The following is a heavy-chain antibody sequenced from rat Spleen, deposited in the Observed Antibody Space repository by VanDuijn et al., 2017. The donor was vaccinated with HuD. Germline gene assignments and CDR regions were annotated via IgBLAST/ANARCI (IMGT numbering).Heavy chain of an antibody. CDR3: ARDGGELGY. Sequence: QVQLKESGPGLVQPSQTLSLTCTVSGFSLTSYHVSWVRQSPGKGLEWMGVIWTGGITTYNSLLKSRRSISRDTSKSQVFLKLNSLQSEDTATYYCARDGGELGYWGQGVMVTVSS. V-gene: IGHV2-43*01. CDR2: IWTGGIT. J-gene: IGHJ2*01. D-gene: IGHD4-3*01. CDR1: GFSLTSYH.